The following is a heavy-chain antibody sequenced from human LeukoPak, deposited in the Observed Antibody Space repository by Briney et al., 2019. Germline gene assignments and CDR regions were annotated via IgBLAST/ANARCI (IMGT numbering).Heavy chain of an antibody. D-gene: IGHD4-17*01. CDR2: IYGNDDK. CDR3: KHRTSVTSVDH. CDR1: GFSLNTNAVV. V-gene: IGHV2-5*01. Sequence: SGPTLVKPTQTLTLTCTFSGFSLNTNAVVVGWVRQPPGQALEWLTFIYGNDDKRYSPSLESTLTITKDTSKNQVVLTMTDMDYVDTATYYCKHRTSVTSVDHWGQGTLVTVSS. J-gene: IGHJ4*02.